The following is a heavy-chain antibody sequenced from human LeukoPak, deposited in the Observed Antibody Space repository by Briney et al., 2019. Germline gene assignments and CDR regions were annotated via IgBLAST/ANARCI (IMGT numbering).Heavy chain of an antibody. D-gene: IGHD5-18*01. Sequence: GGSLRLSCAASAFTFSSYSMNRVRQAPGKGLEWVSSISSSSSYIYYADSVKGRFTISRDNAKNSLYLQMNSLRAEDTAVYYCARARYSYGYYFDYWGQGTLVTVSS. CDR2: ISSSSSYI. V-gene: IGHV3-21*01. CDR3: ARARYSYGYYFDY. J-gene: IGHJ4*02. CDR1: AFTFSSYS.